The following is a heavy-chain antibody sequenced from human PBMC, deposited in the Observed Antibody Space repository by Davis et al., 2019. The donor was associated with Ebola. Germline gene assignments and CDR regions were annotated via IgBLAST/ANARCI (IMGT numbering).Heavy chain of an antibody. CDR1: GFTFSSYW. V-gene: IGHV3-74*01. CDR2: INSDGSST. J-gene: IGHJ4*02. CDR3: ARASPNICSSTSCYGSGFDY. D-gene: IGHD2-2*01. Sequence: HTGGSLRLSCAASGFTFSSYWMHWVRQAPGKGLVWVSRINSDGSSTSYADSVKGRFTISRDNAKNTLYLQMNSLRAEDTAVYYCARASPNICSSTSCYGSGFDYWGQGTLVTVSS.